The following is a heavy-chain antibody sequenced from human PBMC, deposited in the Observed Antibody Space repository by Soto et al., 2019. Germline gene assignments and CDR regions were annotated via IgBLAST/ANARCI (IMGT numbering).Heavy chain of an antibody. CDR1: GGSISSGGYY. V-gene: IGHV4-31*03. J-gene: IGHJ6*02. Sequence: SETLSLTCTVSGGSISSGGYYWSWIRQHPGKGLEWIGYIYYSGSTYYNPSLKSRVTISVDTSKNQFSPKLSSVTAADTAVYYCASKLVGAYYYYYGMDVWGQGTTVTVS. CDR2: IYYSGST. D-gene: IGHD1-26*01. CDR3: ASKLVGAYYYYYGMDV.